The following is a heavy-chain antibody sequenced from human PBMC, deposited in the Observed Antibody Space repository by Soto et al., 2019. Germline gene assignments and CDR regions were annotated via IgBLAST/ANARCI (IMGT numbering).Heavy chain of an antibody. Sequence: QVQLQESGPGLVKPSQTLSLTCTVSGGSISSGGYYWSWIRQHPGKGLEWIGYIYYSGSTYYNPSLKSRVTISVDTSKNQFSLKLSSVTAADTAVYYCARGSLTGTYYDILLWGQGTLVTVSS. CDR3: ARGSLTGTYYDILL. J-gene: IGHJ4*02. CDR2: IYYSGST. V-gene: IGHV4-31*03. D-gene: IGHD3-9*01. CDR1: GGSISSGGYY.